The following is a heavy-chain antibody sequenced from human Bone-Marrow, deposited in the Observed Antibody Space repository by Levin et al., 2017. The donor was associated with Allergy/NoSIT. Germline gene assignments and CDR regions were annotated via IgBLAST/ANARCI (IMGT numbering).Heavy chain of an antibody. D-gene: IGHD3-10*01. CDR3: ARRGTMVRGVITPYYYYYYMDV. Sequence: GESLKISCAASGFTFSSYWMHWVRQAPGKGLVWVSRINSDGSSTSYADSVKGRFTISRDNAKNTLYLQMNSLRAEDTAVYYCARRGTMVRGVITPYYYYYYMDVWGKGTTVTVSS. CDR1: GFTFSSYW. CDR2: INSDGSST. J-gene: IGHJ6*03. V-gene: IGHV3-74*01.